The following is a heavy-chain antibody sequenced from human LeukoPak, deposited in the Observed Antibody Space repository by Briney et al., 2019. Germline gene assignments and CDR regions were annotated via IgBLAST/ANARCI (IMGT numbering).Heavy chain of an antibody. CDR1: GFTFSSYA. D-gene: IGHD3-22*01. V-gene: IGHV3-30-3*01. Sequence: GRSLRLSCAASGFTFSSYAMHWVRQAPGKGLEWVAVISYDGSNKYYADSVKGRFTISRDNSKNTLYLQMNSLRAEDTAVYYCARDRVVIADYDSSGPDAFDIWGQGTMVTVSS. CDR2: ISYDGSNK. J-gene: IGHJ3*02. CDR3: ARDRVVIADYDSSGPDAFDI.